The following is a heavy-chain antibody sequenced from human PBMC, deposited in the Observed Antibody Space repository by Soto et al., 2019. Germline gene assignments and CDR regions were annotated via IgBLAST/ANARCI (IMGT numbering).Heavy chain of an antibody. CDR2: IWYDGSNK. CDR3: ASEYCSGGSCYYYGMDV. V-gene: IGHV3-33*01. J-gene: IGHJ6*02. Sequence: QVQLVESGGGVVQPGRSLRLSCAASGFTFSSYGMHWVRQAPGKGLEWVAVIWYDGSNKYYADSVKGRFTISRDNSKNXMYRQMNSLRAEDTAVYYCASEYCSGGSCYYYGMDVWGQGTTVTVSS. CDR1: GFTFSSYG. D-gene: IGHD2-15*01.